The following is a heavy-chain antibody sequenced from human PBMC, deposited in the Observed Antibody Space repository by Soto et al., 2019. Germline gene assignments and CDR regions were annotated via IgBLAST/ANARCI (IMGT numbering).Heavy chain of an antibody. CDR2: ISSSSSYI. Sequence: PSETLSLTCTVSGGSISSGGYYWSWIRQHPGKGLEWVSSISSSSSYIYYADSVKGRFTISRDNAKNSLYLQMNSLRAEDTAVYYCARVVHFDSSGFGLWGQGTMVTVSS. CDR3: ARVVHFDSSGFGL. D-gene: IGHD3-22*01. J-gene: IGHJ3*01. CDR1: GGSISSGGYY. V-gene: IGHV3-21*01.